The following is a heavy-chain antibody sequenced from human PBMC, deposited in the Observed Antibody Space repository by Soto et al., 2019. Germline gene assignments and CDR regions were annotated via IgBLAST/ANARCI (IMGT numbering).Heavy chain of an antibody. D-gene: IGHD4-4*01. CDR1: EGSIRGYY. V-gene: IGHV4-59*01. CDR3: ARGASNWQYFDY. J-gene: IGHJ4*02. Sequence: SETLSLTCTVSEGSIRGYYWSWIRQPPGKGLEWIGYFHYTGISNYNSSLKSRVTMSLDTSKNQFSLKLSSVSAADTAIYYCARGASNWQYFDYWGQGALVPSPQ. CDR2: FHYTGIS.